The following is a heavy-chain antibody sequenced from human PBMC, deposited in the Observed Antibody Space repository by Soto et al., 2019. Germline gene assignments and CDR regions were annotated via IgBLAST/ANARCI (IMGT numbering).Heavy chain of an antibody. V-gene: IGHV3-48*02. Sequence: GGSLRLSCAASGFTFSSYSMNWVRQAPGKGLEWVSYIGSSSSPIYYADSAKGRFTISRDNAKNSLYLQMNSLRDEDTAVYYCARERYSRNYGMDVWGQGTTVTGSS. J-gene: IGHJ6*02. D-gene: IGHD6-13*01. CDR2: IGSSSSPI. CDR1: GFTFSSYS. CDR3: ARERYSRNYGMDV.